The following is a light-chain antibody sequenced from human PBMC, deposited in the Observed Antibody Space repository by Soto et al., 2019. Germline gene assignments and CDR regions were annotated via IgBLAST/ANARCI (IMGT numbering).Light chain of an antibody. CDR3: QQDGSSVT. Sequence: EIVMTQSPGTLSLSPGERATLSCRASQSVSNNYLAWYQQKPGQAPRLLIYGASNRATGIPDRFSGSGSGTDFTLTIRRLEAEDFAVYYCQQDGSSVTFGQGTKVEIK. J-gene: IGKJ1*01. V-gene: IGKV3-20*01. CDR2: GAS. CDR1: QSVSNNY.